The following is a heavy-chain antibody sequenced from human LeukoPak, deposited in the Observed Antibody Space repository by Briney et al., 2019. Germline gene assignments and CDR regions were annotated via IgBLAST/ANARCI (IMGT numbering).Heavy chain of an antibody. V-gene: IGHV1-2*02. CDR3: ARRATDSSGYYTSHYYFDY. Sequence: ASVKVSCKASGYTFTDHYMHWVRQAPGQGLEWMGWSNPNSGDTQYAQKFQGRVTMTTDTSMTTAYMELRSLRSDDTAVYYCARRATDSSGYYTSHYYFDYWGQGTLVTVSS. D-gene: IGHD3-22*01. CDR2: SNPNSGDT. CDR1: GYTFTDHY. J-gene: IGHJ4*02.